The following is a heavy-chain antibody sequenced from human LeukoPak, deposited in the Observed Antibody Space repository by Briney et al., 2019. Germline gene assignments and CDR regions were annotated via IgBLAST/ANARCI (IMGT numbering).Heavy chain of an antibody. V-gene: IGHV4-59*01. CDR3: NTYYDFWSGYSDNAFDI. J-gene: IGHJ3*02. D-gene: IGHD3-3*01. Sequence: KPSETLSLTCTVSGGSISSYYWSWIRQPPGKGLEWIGYIYYSGSTNYNPSLKSRVTISVDTSKNQFSLKLSSVTAADTAVYYCNTYYDFWSGYSDNAFDIWGQGTMVTVSS. CDR1: GGSISSYY. CDR2: IYYSGST.